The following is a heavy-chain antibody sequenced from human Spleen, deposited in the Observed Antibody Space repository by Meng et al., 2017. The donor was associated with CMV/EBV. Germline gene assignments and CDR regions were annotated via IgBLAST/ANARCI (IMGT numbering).Heavy chain of an antibody. V-gene: IGHV3-53*01. CDR1: GFTFSSYA. CDR2: IYRSGST. J-gene: IGHJ4*02. CDR3: ARGHGN. Sequence: GESLKISCAASGFTFSSYAMSWVRQAPGKGLEWVSVIYRSGSTYYADSVKGRFPISRDDSENTLYLQLNSLRAEDTAIYYCARGHGNWGQGTLVTVSS.